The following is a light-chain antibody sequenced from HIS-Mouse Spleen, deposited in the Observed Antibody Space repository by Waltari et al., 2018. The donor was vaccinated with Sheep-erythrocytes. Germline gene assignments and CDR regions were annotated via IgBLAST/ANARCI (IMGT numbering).Light chain of an antibody. CDR3: QAWDSSIYV. CDR1: TLGDKY. Sequence: SYELTQPPSVSVSPGQTASITCSGETLGDKYACWYQQKPGQSPVLVIYQDSKRPSGIPERFSGSNSGNTATLTISGTQAMDEADYYCQAWDSSIYVFGTGTKVTVL. V-gene: IGLV3-1*01. J-gene: IGLJ1*01. CDR2: QDS.